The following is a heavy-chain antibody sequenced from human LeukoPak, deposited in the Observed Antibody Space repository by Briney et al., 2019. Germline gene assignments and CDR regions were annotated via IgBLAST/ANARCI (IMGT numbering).Heavy chain of an antibody. CDR3: ARVEAMELFDY. V-gene: IGHV4-30-4*01. J-gene: IGHJ4*02. CDR1: GGSISSGDYY. Sequence: SQTLSLTCTVSGGSISSGDYYWSWIRQPPGKGLEWIGYIYYSGSTYYNPSLKSRVTISVDTSKNRFSLKLSSVTAADTAVYYCARVEAMELFDYWGQGTLVTVSS. D-gene: IGHD1-7*01. CDR2: IYYSGST.